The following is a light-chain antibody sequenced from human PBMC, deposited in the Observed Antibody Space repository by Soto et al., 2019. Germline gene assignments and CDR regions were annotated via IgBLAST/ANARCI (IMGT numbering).Light chain of an antibody. J-gene: IGLJ1*01. CDR3: YSYSSSDIFYV. CDR2: EGT. V-gene: IGLV2-23*01. Sequence: QSVLTQPASVSGYTGQSITIPCTGTSSDVGSYNLVSWFQQHPGKVPKLIIYEGTKRPSGVSDRFSGSKSGNTASLTISGLQAEDEADYYCYSYSSSDIFYVFGTGTKVTVL. CDR1: SSDVGSYNL.